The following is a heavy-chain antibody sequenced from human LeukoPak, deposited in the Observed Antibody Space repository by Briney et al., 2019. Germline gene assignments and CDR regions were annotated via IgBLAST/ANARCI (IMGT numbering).Heavy chain of an antibody. CDR2: ISAYNGNT. V-gene: IGHV1-18*01. CDR1: GYTFTSYG. CDR3: ARAARETDIVPTIRHFDF. Sequence: ASVKVSCKASGYTFTSYGISWVRQAPGQGLEWMGWISAYNGNTNYAQKVQGRVTMTTDTSTSTAYMELRSLRSDDTAVYYCARAARETDIVPTIRHFDFWGQGTLVTVSS. D-gene: IGHD5-12*01. J-gene: IGHJ4*02.